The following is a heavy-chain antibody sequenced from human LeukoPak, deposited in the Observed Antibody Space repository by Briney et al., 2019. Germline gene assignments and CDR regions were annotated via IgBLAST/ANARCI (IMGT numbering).Heavy chain of an antibody. V-gene: IGHV3-66*04. J-gene: IGHJ4*02. D-gene: IGHD2-21*01. CDR2: IYSGGIT. CDR1: GFTVSTNY. CDR3: ARHSGGDSYGYYFDY. Sequence: GSLRLSCAASGFTVSTNYMSWVRQAPGKGLEWVSVIYSGGITYYAASVKGRFTISRDNSKNTLSLQMNSLRAEDTAVYYCARHSGGDSYGYYFDYWGQGTLVTVSS.